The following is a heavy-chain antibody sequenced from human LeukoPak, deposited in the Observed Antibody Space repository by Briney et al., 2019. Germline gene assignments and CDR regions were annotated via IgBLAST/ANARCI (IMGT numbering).Heavy chain of an antibody. V-gene: IGHV4-39*01. CDR3: ASMTTVTKAFDP. J-gene: IGHJ5*02. CDR2: IYYSGST. Sequence: KPSETLSLTCTVSGGSISSSSYYWGWIRQPPGKGLEWIGSIYYSGSTYYNPSLKSRVTISVDTSKNQFSLKLSSVTAADTAVYYCASMTTVTKAFDPWGQGTLVTVSS. D-gene: IGHD4-17*01. CDR1: GGSISSSSYY.